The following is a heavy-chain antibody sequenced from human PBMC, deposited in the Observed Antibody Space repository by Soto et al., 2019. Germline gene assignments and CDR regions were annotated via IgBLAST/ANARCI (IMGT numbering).Heavy chain of an antibody. CDR3: ARFTVDSGSYYKHAFDI. D-gene: IGHD1-26*01. V-gene: IGHV4-39*01. Sequence: SETLSLTCTVSDGSISSSSYYWGWIRQPPGKGLEWIGSIYYSGSTYYNPSLKSRVTISVDTSKNQFSLKLSSVTAADTAVYYCARFTVDSGSYYKHAFDIWGQGTMVTVSS. CDR2: IYYSGST. CDR1: DGSISSSSYY. J-gene: IGHJ3*02.